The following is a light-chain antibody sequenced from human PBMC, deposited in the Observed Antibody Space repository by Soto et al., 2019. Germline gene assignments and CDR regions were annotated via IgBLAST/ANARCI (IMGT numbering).Light chain of an antibody. Sequence: IVMTQSPATLSVSPGERATLSCRASQSVSSKLAWYQHKPGQAPRLLIYGASTRATGIPARFSGSGSGTELTLNISSLQSEDFAVYYCQQYNNWPPMAFGQGTKVEIK. V-gene: IGKV3-15*01. CDR1: QSVSSK. CDR3: QQYNNWPPMA. CDR2: GAS. J-gene: IGKJ1*01.